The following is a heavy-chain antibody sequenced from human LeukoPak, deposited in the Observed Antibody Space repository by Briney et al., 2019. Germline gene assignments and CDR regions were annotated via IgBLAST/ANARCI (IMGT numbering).Heavy chain of an antibody. CDR3: ARGIRFLEWLSGFDY. V-gene: IGHV3-20*04. CDR1: GFTFDDYG. Sequence: PGGSLRLSCAASGFTFDDYGMIWVRQVPGKGLEWVSGINWNGGSTGYADSVKGRFTISRDNAKNSLYLQMDSLRVEDTALYYCARGIRFLEWLSGFDYWGQGTLVTVSS. CDR2: INWNGGST. D-gene: IGHD3-3*01. J-gene: IGHJ4*02.